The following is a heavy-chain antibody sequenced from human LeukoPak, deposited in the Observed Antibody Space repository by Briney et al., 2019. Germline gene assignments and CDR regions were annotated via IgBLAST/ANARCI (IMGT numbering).Heavy chain of an antibody. D-gene: IGHD3-10*01. CDR2: INHSGST. V-gene: IGHV4-34*01. CDR3: ASSSYYYGSGSYFY. Sequence: PSETLSLTCAVYGGSFSGYYWSWIRQPPGKGLEWIGEINHSGSTNYNPSLKSRLTISVDTSKHQFSLKLSSVTAADTAVYYCASSSYYYGSGSYFYWGQGTLVTVSS. CDR1: GGSFSGYY. J-gene: IGHJ4*02.